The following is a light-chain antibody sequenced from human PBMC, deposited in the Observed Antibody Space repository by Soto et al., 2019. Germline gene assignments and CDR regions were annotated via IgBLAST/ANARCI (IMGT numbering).Light chain of an antibody. CDR2: YAS. CDR1: QNLSRN. J-gene: IGKJ2*01. Sequence: EMVMTQSPATLSVSPGERATLSCRASQNLSRNLAWYQQQPGQAPRLLIFYASTMPTGIPARFSGSGSGTDFTLTISSLQSEDFAVYYCQQYDKWPHTFGQGTKLEIK. V-gene: IGKV3-15*01. CDR3: QQYDKWPHT.